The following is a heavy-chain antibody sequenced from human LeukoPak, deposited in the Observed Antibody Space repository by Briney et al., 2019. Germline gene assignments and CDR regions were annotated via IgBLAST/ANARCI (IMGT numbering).Heavy chain of an antibody. D-gene: IGHD6-19*01. CDR3: ARRSSGGWLFDY. J-gene: IGHJ4*02. CDR1: GGSISSSSYY. CDR2: IYYSGST. Sequence: SETLSLTCTVSGGSISSSSYYWGWIRQPPGKGLEWIGSIYYSGSTYYNPSLKSRVTISVDTSKNQFSLKLSSVTSADTAVYYCARRSSGGWLFDYWGQPTLVCVCS. V-gene: IGHV4-39*01.